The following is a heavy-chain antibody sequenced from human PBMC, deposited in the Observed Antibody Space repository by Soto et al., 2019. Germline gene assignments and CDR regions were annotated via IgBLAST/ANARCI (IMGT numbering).Heavy chain of an antibody. CDR3: ARVVGALGHWFDP. D-gene: IGHD1-26*01. V-gene: IGHV1-18*01. CDR2: IRVYTGNT. CDR1: GYTFTSYG. Sequence: QVQLVQSGAEVKKPGASVKVSCKDSGYTFTSYGISWVRQAPGQGLEWMGRIRVYTGNTNYAQKLQGRVTTTKDTSTSTAYMELRSLRSDDTAVYYCARVVGALGHWFDPWGQGTLVTVSS. J-gene: IGHJ5*02.